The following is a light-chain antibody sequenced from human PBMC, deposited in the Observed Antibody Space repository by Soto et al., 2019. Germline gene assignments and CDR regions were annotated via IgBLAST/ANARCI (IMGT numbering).Light chain of an antibody. CDR1: NSNIGTNT. CDR2: NNN. V-gene: IGLV1-44*01. J-gene: IGLJ1*01. CDR3: AAWDNSLSTLYV. Sequence: QSVLTQPPSASGTPGHRVSISCSGSNSNIGTNTVNWYQQFPGTAPKLLIYNNNQRPSGVPDRFSGSKSGTSASLAISGLQSEDEADYYCAAWDNSLSTLYVFGTGTKVTVL.